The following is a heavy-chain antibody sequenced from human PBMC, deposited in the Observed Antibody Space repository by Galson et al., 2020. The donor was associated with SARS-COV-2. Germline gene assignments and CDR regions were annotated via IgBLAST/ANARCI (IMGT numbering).Heavy chain of an antibody. V-gene: IGHV4-34*01. J-gene: IGHJ6*03. Sequence: SETLSLTCAVYGGSFSGYYWSWIRQPPGKGLEWIGEINHSGSTNYNPSLKSRVTISVDTSKNQFSLKLSSVTAADTAVYYCAREIVLMLYAARDYYYYYYMDVWGKGTTVTVSS. D-gene: IGHD2-8*01. CDR1: GGSFSGYY. CDR2: INHSGST. CDR3: AREIVLMLYAARDYYYYYYMDV.